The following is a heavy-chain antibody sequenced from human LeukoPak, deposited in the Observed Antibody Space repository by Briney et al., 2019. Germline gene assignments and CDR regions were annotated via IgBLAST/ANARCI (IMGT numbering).Heavy chain of an antibody. CDR3: ATTYSSSWYVSHYYYGMDV. J-gene: IGHJ6*04. CDR2: FDPEDGET. Sequence: ASVKVSCKVSGYTLTELSMHWVRQAPGKGLEWMGGFDPEDGETIYAQKFQGRVTMTEDTSTDTAYMELSCLRSEDTAVYYCATTYSSSWYVSHYYYGMDVWGKGTTVTVSS. D-gene: IGHD6-13*01. V-gene: IGHV1-24*01. CDR1: GYTLTELS.